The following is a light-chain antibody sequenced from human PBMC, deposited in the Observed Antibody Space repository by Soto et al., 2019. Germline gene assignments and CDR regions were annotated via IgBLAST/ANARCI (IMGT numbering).Light chain of an antibody. CDR3: QSYDSSLSGLGV. J-gene: IGLJ2*01. CDR1: SSNIGAGYD. V-gene: IGLV1-40*01. Sequence: QAVVTQPPSVSGAPGQRVTISCTGSSSNIGAGYDVHWYQQLPGTAPKLLIYGNSNRPSGVPDRFSGSKSGTSAPLAITGLQAEDEADYYCQSYDSSLSGLGVFGGGTKLTVL. CDR2: GNS.